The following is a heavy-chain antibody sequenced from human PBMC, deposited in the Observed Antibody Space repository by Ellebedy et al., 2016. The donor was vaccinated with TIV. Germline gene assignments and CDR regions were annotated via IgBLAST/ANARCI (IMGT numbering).Heavy chain of an antibody. V-gene: IGHV4-38-2*02. J-gene: IGHJ4*02. CDR1: GYSISSGYY. Sequence: SETLSLXXTVSGYSISSGYYWGWIRQPPGKGLEWIGSIYHSGSTYYNPSLKSRVTISVDTSKNQFSLKLSSVTAADTAVYYCARDGPYGSGSLHDYWGQGTLVTVSS. CDR2: IYHSGST. CDR3: ARDGPYGSGSLHDY. D-gene: IGHD3-10*01.